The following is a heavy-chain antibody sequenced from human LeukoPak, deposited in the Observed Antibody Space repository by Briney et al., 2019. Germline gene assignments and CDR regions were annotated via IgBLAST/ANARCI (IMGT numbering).Heavy chain of an antibody. V-gene: IGHV1-8*03. D-gene: IGHD3-22*01. CDR1: GYTFTSYD. Sequence: ASVKVSCKASGYTFTSYDINWVRQATGQGLEWMGWMNPNSGITGYAQKFQGRVTISRNTSISTAYMELSSLRSEDTAVYYCAREDYYDSGSNDYWGQGTPVTVSS. CDR2: MNPNSGIT. CDR3: AREDYYDSGSNDY. J-gene: IGHJ4*02.